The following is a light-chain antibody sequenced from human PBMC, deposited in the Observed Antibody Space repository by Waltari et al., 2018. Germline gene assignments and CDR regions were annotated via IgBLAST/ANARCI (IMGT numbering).Light chain of an antibody. J-gene: IGLJ3*02. CDR2: VNSDGSH. CDR1: SGHSSNI. Sequence: QLVLTQSPSASVSLGASVKLTCTLDSGHSSNIIAWLQQQPEKGPRYLMKVNSDGSHSKGDEIPDRFSGSSSGAERYLTISSLQSEDEADYYCQTGGHGTWVFGGGTKLTVL. CDR3: QTGGHGTWV. V-gene: IGLV4-69*01.